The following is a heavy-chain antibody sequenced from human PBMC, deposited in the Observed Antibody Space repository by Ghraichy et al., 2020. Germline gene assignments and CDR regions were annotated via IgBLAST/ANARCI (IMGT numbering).Heavy chain of an antibody. V-gene: IGHV3-74*01. D-gene: IGHD5-18*01. Sequence: LSLTCAASGFTFNNYWMHWVRQAPGKGLVWVSLISSDGSTTRYADSVKGRFTISRDNAKSTLYLQMNSLRAEDTAVYYCVSAMALPGYWGQGTLVTDSS. CDR1: GFTFNNYW. CDR3: VSAMALPGY. CDR2: ISSDGSTT. J-gene: IGHJ4*02.